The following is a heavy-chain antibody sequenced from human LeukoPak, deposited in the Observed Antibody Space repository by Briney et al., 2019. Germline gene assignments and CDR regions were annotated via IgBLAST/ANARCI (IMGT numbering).Heavy chain of an antibody. CDR2: ISPNSGGT. V-gene: IGHV1-2*06. D-gene: IGHD6-19*01. J-gene: IGHJ4*02. CDR1: GYTFIGYY. Sequence: ASVKVSCEASGYTFIGYYMHWVRQAPGQGLEWMGRISPNSGGTNYAQKFQGRVTMTRDTSISTAYMELSTLRSDDTAVYYCARESEWLNLDYWGQGTLVTVSS. CDR3: ARESEWLNLDY.